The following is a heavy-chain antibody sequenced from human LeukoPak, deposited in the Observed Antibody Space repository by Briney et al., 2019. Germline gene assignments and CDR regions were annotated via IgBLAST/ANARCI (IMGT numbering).Heavy chain of an antibody. CDR2: INPNSGGT. Sequence: ASVKVSCKASGYTFTGYYMHWVRQAPGQGLEWMGRINPNSGGTNYAQKFQGRVTITADESTSTAYMELSSLRSEDTAVYYCARGPDTAMVLWGQGTLVTVSS. D-gene: IGHD5-18*01. J-gene: IGHJ4*02. CDR3: ARGPDTAMVL. V-gene: IGHV1-2*06. CDR1: GYTFTGYY.